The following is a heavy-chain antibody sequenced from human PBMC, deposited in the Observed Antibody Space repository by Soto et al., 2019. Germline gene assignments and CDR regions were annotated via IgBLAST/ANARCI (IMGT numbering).Heavy chain of an antibody. V-gene: IGHV1-2*04. D-gene: IGHD6-6*01. Sequence: ASVKVSCKASGYTFTGYYMHWVRQAPGQGLEWMGWINPNSGGTNYAQKFQGWVTMTRDTSISTAYMELSRLRSDDTAVYYCARENYSSSSNDAIGMDVWGQGTTVTVSS. CDR2: INPNSGGT. J-gene: IGHJ6*02. CDR3: ARENYSSSSNDAIGMDV. CDR1: GYTFTGYY.